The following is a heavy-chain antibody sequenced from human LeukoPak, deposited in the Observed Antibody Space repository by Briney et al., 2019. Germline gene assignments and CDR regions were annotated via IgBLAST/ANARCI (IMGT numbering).Heavy chain of an antibody. D-gene: IGHD6-13*01. CDR3: ARGPGIAAERVRYGMDV. CDR2: ISAYNGNT. V-gene: IGHV1-18*01. CDR1: GYTFTSYG. J-gene: IGHJ6*02. Sequence: ASVKVSCKASGYTFTSYGISWVRQAPGQGLEWMGWISAYNGNTNYAQKLQGRVTMTTDTSTSTAYMELRSLRSDDTAVYYCARGPGIAAERVRYGMDVWGQGTTVTVSS.